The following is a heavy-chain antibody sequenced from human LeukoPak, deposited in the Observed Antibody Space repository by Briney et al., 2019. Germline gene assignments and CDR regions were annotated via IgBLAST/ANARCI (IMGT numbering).Heavy chain of an antibody. Sequence: GGSLRLSCAASGFTFSSYEMNWVRRAPGKGLEWVSYISSSGSTIYYADSVKGRFTISRDNAKNSLYLQMNSLRAEDTAVYYCARCLWPRYYMDVWGKGTTVTISS. CDR2: ISSSGSTI. CDR3: ARCLWPRYYMDV. D-gene: IGHD3-16*01. J-gene: IGHJ6*03. CDR1: GFTFSSYE. V-gene: IGHV3-48*03.